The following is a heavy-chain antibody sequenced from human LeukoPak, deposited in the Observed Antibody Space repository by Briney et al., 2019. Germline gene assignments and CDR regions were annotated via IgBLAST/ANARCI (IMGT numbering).Heavy chain of an antibody. J-gene: IGHJ4*02. CDR1: GGSISRYY. V-gene: IGHV4-59*01. Sequence: SETLSLTCAVSGGSISRYYWSWIRQPPGKGLEWLGYISYSGNTNYIPSLQSRVTISVDTSKNQFSLKLSSVTAADTAVYYCARDADTSSHFDYWGQGTLVTVSS. CDR2: ISYSGNT. D-gene: IGHD2-2*01. CDR3: ARDADTSSHFDY.